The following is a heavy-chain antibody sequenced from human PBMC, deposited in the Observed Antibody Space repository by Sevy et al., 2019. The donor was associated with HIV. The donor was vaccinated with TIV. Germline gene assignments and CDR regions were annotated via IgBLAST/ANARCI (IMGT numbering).Heavy chain of an antibody. J-gene: IGHJ6*02. D-gene: IGHD3-22*01. CDR3: ARDQMSRGYYPSLYYYGMDV. Sequence: GGSLRLSCAASGFTFSDYYMSWIRQAPGKGLEWVSYISSSGSTIYYADSVKGRFTISRDNAKNSLYLQMNSLRAEDTAVYYGARDQMSRGYYPSLYYYGMDVWGQGTTVTVSS. CDR2: ISSSGSTI. V-gene: IGHV3-11*01. CDR1: GFTFSDYY.